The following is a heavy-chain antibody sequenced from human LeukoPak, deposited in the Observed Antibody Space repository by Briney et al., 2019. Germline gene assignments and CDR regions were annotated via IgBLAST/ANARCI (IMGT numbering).Heavy chain of an antibody. CDR1: GGSISKNKW. D-gene: IGHD7-27*01. Sequence: TSETLSLTCAVSGGSISKNKWCSWVRQPPGKGLEWIAEINHSGSTNYNPSLKSRVTITVDKSKNQFSMRLSSVTAADTAVYYCARFTPTDQNTDPELGRGFAHWGQGTLVTVSS. V-gene: IGHV4-4*02. CDR3: ARFTPTDQNTDPELGRGFAH. CDR2: INHSGST. J-gene: IGHJ5*02.